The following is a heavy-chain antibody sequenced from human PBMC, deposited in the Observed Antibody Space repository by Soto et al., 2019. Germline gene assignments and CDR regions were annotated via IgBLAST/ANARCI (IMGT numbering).Heavy chain of an antibody. D-gene: IGHD3-3*01. CDR1: GYTFTSYG. J-gene: IGHJ6*03. CDR3: ARPAYEFWSGYDPYSMDV. Sequence: QVQLVQSGAEVKKPGASVKVSCKASGYTFTSYGISWVRQAPGQGLEWMGWSSGYNGNTNYTQKLQGRVTMTTDTSTITAYMELRRLRSDDTAVYYCARPAYEFWSGYDPYSMDVWGKGTTVTVS. CDR2: SSGYNGNT. V-gene: IGHV1-18*01.